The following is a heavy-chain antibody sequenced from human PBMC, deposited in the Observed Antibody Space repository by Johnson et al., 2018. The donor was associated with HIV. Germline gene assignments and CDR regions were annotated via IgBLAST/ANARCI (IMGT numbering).Heavy chain of an antibody. J-gene: IGHJ3*02. CDR3: AKDKSNAFDI. CDR2: ISYDGSNK. CDR1: GFTFSSYG. Sequence: QVQLVESGGGVVQPGRSLRLSCAASGFTFSSYGMHWVRQAPGKGLEWVAVISYDGSNKYYADSEKGRFTISRDNSKNTLYLQMNSLRAEDTAVYYCAKDKSNAFDIWGQGTMVTVCS. V-gene: IGHV3-30*18.